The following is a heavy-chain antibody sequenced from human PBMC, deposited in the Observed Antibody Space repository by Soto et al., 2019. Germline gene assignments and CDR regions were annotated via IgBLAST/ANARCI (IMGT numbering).Heavy chain of an antibody. J-gene: IGHJ4*02. Sequence: GGSLRLSCAASGFTFSSYAMIWVRQAPGKGLEWVSGVGGSGEYTYYADSVKGRFTISRDNSKNTLYLQISSLRAEDTAVYYCGEVVAGYSYYFEYWGQGTLVTVSS. CDR3: GEVVAGYSYYFEY. V-gene: IGHV3-23*01. D-gene: IGHD3-9*01. CDR1: GFTFSSYA. CDR2: VGGSGEYT.